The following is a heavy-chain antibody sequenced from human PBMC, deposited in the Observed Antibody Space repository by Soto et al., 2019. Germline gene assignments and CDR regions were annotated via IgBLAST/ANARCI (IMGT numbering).Heavy chain of an antibody. V-gene: IGHV4-34*01. CDR2: INHSGST. J-gene: IGHJ4*02. Sequence: PSETLSLTCAVHGGSFTGYYWSWIRQPPGKGLEWIGEINHSGSTNYNPSLKSRVTISVDTSKNQFSLKLSSVTAADTAVYYCARGRRGDFDYWGQGTLVTVSS. CDR3: ARGRRGDFDY. CDR1: GGSFTGYY. D-gene: IGHD3-10*01.